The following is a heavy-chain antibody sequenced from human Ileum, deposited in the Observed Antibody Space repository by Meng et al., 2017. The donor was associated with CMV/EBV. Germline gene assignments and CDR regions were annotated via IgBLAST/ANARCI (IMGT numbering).Heavy chain of an antibody. CDR3: ARDQASGRYYAMDV. CDR2: IYDYGSS. J-gene: IGHJ6*02. V-gene: IGHV4-39*07. Sequence: SETLSLTCTVSGGSISSSYYAWGWIRQPPGKGLEWIGNIYDYGSSPYNPSLESRVTISLDTSKNQFSLKLSPVTAADTAVYYCARDQASGRYYAMDVWGQGTTVTVSS. CDR1: GGSISSSYYA. D-gene: IGHD3-10*01.